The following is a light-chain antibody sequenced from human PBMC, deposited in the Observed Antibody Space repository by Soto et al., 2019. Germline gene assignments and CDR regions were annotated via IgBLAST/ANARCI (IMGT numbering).Light chain of an antibody. V-gene: IGLV2-14*01. CDR1: SSAVGAYNS. J-gene: IGLJ1*01. CDR3: SSYSSSGTLYV. Sequence: QSALTQPASVSGSPGQSITISCTGSSSAVGAYNSVAWYQQHPDKAPKLMIFDVSSRPSGVSNRFSGSKSGNTASLTISGLQAEDEADYFCSSYSSSGTLYVFGTGTKLTVL. CDR2: DVS.